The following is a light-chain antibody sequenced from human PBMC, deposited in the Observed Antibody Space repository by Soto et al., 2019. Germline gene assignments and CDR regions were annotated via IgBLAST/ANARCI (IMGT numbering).Light chain of an antibody. V-gene: IGLV2-23*01. Sequence: QSVLTQPASVSGSPGQSLPISCTGTSSDVGSYNLVSWYQQHPGKAPKLMIYEGSKRPSGVSNRFSGSKSGNTASLTISGLQAEDEADYYCCSYAGSSTSLYVFGTGTKVTVL. CDR1: SSDVGSYNL. CDR3: CSYAGSSTSLYV. CDR2: EGS. J-gene: IGLJ1*01.